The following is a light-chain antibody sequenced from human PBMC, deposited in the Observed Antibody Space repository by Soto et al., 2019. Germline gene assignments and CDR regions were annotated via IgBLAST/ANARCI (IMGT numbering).Light chain of an antibody. Sequence: EIVMTQPPPSPSVTPGEPASISCRFSQSLLHSNGFQYLDWYLQKPGQSPQLLIYLGFNRASGVPDRFSGSGSGTDFTLKISRVEAEDVGIYFCMQPLEAPWTVGQGTKVDIK. CDR1: QSLLHSNGFQY. V-gene: IGKV2-28*01. J-gene: IGKJ1*01. CDR2: LGF. CDR3: MQPLEAPWT.